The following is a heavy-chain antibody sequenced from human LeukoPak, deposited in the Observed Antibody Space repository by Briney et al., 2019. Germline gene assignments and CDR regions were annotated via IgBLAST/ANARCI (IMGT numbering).Heavy chain of an antibody. Sequence: GGALRLSYAASGFTFSSYAMSWVRQAPGKRLEWVSGISGSGDATYYADSVKGRFTISRDNSKNTLYLQMNSLRAEETAVYYCAKLRGLSSSSENNWFDPWGQGTLVTVSS. CDR3: AKLRGLSSSSENNWFDP. CDR1: GFTFSSYA. J-gene: IGHJ5*02. D-gene: IGHD6-6*01. CDR2: ISGSGDAT. V-gene: IGHV3-23*01.